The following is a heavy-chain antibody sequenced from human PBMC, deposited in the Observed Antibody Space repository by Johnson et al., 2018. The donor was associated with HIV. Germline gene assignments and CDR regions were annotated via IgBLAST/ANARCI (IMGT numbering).Heavy chain of an antibody. CDR3: ARDRGGSWAFDI. Sequence: QLVESGGGVVHPGRSLRLSCAATGFTFTSYGMHWVRQAPGKGLEWVAFISDDGSSRLYADSVKGRFTISRDNAKNSLYLQMNSLRAEDTAVYYCARDRGGSWAFDIWGQGTMVTVSS. J-gene: IGHJ3*02. CDR1: GFTFTSYG. CDR2: ISDDGSSR. V-gene: IGHV3-30*03. D-gene: IGHD1-26*01.